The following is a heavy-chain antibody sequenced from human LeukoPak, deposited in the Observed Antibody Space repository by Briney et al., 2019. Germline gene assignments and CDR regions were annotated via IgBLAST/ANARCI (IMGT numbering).Heavy chain of an antibody. V-gene: IGHV3-30*04. CDR3: ARDREYASGTLGY. D-gene: IGHD6-19*01. CDR2: ISYEGSVT. Sequence: GGSLRLSCAASGFTFSNYAFHWVRQPPGKGLEWAAVISYEGSVTYYADSVKGRFTISRDNSKNTLDLQMNSLRAEDTAVYYCARDREYASGTLGYWGQGTLVTVSS. J-gene: IGHJ4*02. CDR1: GFTFSNYA.